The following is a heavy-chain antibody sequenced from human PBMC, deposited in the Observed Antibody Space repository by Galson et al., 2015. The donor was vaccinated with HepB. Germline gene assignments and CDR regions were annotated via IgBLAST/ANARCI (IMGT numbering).Heavy chain of an antibody. CDR3: VSTMESTGWFDS. CDR2: IISDGTGT. Sequence: SLRLSCAASGFTFSNHWMHWVRQAPGKRLEWVSRIISDGTGTIYADSVKGRFTISRDNAKNTLFLQMNRLRAEGTAVYYCVSTMESTGWFDSWGQGTLVTVSS. CDR1: GFTFSNHW. V-gene: IGHV3-74*01. D-gene: IGHD1-1*01. J-gene: IGHJ5*01.